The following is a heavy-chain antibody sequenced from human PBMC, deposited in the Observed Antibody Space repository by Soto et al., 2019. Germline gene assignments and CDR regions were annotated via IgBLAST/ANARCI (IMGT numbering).Heavy chain of an antibody. CDR2: IKQDGSEK. CDR3: ARDSSSGWYEPSPSFDY. D-gene: IGHD6-19*01. J-gene: IGHJ4*02. CDR1: GFTFSSYW. Sequence: EVQLVESGGGLVQPGGSLRLSCAASGFTFSSYWMSWVRQAPGKGLEWVANIKQDGSEKYYVDSVKGRFTISRDNAKNSLYLQMNSLRAEDTAVYYCARDSSSGWYEPSPSFDYWGQGTLVTVSS. V-gene: IGHV3-7*01.